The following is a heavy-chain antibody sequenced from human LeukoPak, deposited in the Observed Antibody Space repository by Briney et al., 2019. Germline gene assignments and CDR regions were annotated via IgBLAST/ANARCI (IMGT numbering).Heavy chain of an antibody. V-gene: IGHV1-3*03. CDR1: GYTFTSYA. D-gene: IGHD3-9*01. Sequence: GASGKVSCKASGYTFTSYAMHWVRQAPGQRLEWMGWINAGNGNTKYSQEFQGRVTITRDTSASTAYMELSSLRSEDMAVYYCARGGYTYYDILTGYYFDYWGQGTLVTVSS. CDR3: ARGGYTYYDILTGYYFDY. CDR2: INAGNGNT. J-gene: IGHJ4*02.